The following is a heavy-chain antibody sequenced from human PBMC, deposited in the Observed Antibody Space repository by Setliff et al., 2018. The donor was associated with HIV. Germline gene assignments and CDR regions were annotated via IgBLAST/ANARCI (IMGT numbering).Heavy chain of an antibody. V-gene: IGHV3-30*07. CDR1: GFIFSTYA. CDR2: ISYDGSNK. D-gene: IGHD2-21*01. CDR3: AKSLGLLKEGFDP. Sequence: GGSLRLSCAASGFIFSTYAMHWVRQAPGKGLEWVAVISYDGSNKYYADSVKGRFTISRDNSKNTVYLQMNSLRADDTAIYYCAKSLGLLKEGFDPWGRGTLVTVSS. J-gene: IGHJ5*02.